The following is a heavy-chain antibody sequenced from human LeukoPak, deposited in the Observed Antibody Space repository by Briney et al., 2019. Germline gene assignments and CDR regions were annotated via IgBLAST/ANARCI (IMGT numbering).Heavy chain of an antibody. Sequence: SETLSLTCTVSGGSISSYYWSWIRQPAGKGLEWIGRIYTSGSTNYNPSLKSRVTMSVDTSKNQFSLKLSSVTAADTAVYYCATVGSSSSFFDPWGQGTLVTVSS. CDR3: ATVGSSSSFFDP. J-gene: IGHJ5*02. CDR2: IYTSGST. CDR1: GGSISSYY. D-gene: IGHD6-6*01. V-gene: IGHV4-4*07.